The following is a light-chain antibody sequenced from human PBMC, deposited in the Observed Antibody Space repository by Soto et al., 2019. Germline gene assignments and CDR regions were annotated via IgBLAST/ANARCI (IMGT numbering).Light chain of an antibody. CDR1: QSVSSW. CDR3: QKDKSHSS. V-gene: IGKV1-5*03. Sequence: DIQMTQSPSTLSASVGDRVTITCRASQSVSSWLAWYQQKPGKAPKLLISKAYTLESGVPSRFSGSESGTEFTLTISSLQPDDFASYYCQKDKSHSSFGQGTKLEIK. J-gene: IGKJ2*01. CDR2: KAY.